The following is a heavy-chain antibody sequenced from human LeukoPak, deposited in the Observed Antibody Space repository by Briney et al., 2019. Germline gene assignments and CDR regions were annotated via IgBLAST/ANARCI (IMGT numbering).Heavy chain of an antibody. CDR1: GYSFVLYG. CDR3: ARDENYGIFFNVDY. Sequence: ASVKASCKASGYSFVLYGISWVRQAPGEGPEWMGWISGSTGDTNYAQKFQGRVTMTADTSSSTAYMELRSLRSDDTAVYYCARDENYGIFFNVDYWGQGTLVTVSS. CDR2: ISGSTGDT. J-gene: IGHJ4*02. V-gene: IGHV1-18*01. D-gene: IGHD4-17*01.